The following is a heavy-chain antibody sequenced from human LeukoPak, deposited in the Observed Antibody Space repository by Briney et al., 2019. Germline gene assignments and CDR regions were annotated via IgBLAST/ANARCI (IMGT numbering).Heavy chain of an antibody. CDR2: INHSGST. CDR3: ARASIAALRWAGSPFY. D-gene: IGHD6-6*01. Sequence: SETLSLTCAVYGGSFSGYYWSWIRQPPGKGLEWIGEINHSGSTNYNPSLKSRVTISVDTSKNQFSLKLSSVTAADTAVYYCARASIAALRWAGSPFYWGQGTLVTVSS. CDR1: GGSFSGYY. V-gene: IGHV4-34*01. J-gene: IGHJ4*02.